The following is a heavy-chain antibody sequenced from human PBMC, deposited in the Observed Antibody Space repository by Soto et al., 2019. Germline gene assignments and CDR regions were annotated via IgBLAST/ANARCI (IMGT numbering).Heavy chain of an antibody. Sequence: QVQLVQSGAEVKKPGSSVKVSCRASGDTFGNFAMTWVRQAPGQGLEWMGGIIPIFGTTNYAQKFQGRVTFTADKSTRTAYMELDSLTSEDTAVYYCATESRQYETSGQSWFDPWGQGTLVTVSS. J-gene: IGHJ5*02. CDR3: ATESRQYETSGQSWFDP. V-gene: IGHV1-69*06. D-gene: IGHD6-25*01. CDR2: IIPIFGTT. CDR1: GDTFGNFA.